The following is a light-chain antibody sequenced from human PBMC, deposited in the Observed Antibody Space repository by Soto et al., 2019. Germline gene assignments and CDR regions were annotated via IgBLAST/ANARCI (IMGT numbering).Light chain of an antibody. CDR3: QQYNNWPIT. CDR2: GAS. V-gene: IGKV3-15*01. Sequence: EIVLTQSQVTLSVSPGERAPLSCRASQSVSSNLAWYQQKPGQAPRLLIYGASTRATGIPARFSGSGSGTEFTLTISSLQSEDFAVYYCQQYNNWPITFGQGTRLEIK. CDR1: QSVSSN. J-gene: IGKJ5*01.